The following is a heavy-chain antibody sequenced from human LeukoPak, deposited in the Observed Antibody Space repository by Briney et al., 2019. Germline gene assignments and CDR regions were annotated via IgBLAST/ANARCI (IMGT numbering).Heavy chain of an antibody. Sequence: PSETLSLTCTVSGGSISSSSYYWGWIRQPPGKGLEWIGSIYHSGSTYYNPSLKSRVTISVDTSKNQFSLKLSSVTAADTAVYYCASPLHYYDSSGYSYYFDYWGQGTLVTVSS. CDR1: GGSISSSSYY. CDR3: ASPLHYYDSSGYSYYFDY. CDR2: IYHSGST. V-gene: IGHV4-39*01. D-gene: IGHD3-22*01. J-gene: IGHJ4*02.